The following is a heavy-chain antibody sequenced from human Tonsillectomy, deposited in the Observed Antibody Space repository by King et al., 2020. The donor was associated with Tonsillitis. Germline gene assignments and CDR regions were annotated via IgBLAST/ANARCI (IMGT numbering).Heavy chain of an antibody. V-gene: IGHV3-30*18. CDR1: GFAFSNYA. CDR3: AKSICTIISCNWFDP. Sequence: VQLVESGGDEVQPGRSLRLSCAASGFAFSNYAMDWVRQAPGKGLEWVALISSDGSNKYYADSVKGRITISRDNSKNTLYLQMNSLRPEDTAVYYCAKSICTIISCNWFDPWGQGTLVTVSS. D-gene: IGHD2-8*01. J-gene: IGHJ5*01. CDR2: ISSDGSNK.